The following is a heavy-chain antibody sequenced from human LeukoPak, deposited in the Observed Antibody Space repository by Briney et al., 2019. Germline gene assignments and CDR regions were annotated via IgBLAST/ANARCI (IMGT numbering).Heavy chain of an antibody. V-gene: IGHV4-39*07. J-gene: IGHJ6*03. CDR2: IYYNGST. CDR3: ARAQGSTVTGYYYMDV. D-gene: IGHD4-11*01. CDR1: GGSISSSSYY. Sequence: SETLSLTCTVSGGSISSSSYYWGWIRQPPGKGLEWIGSIYYNGSTYYNPSLKSRVTISVDTSKNQFSLKLSSVTAADTAVYYCARAQGSTVTGYYYMDVWGKGTTVTVSS.